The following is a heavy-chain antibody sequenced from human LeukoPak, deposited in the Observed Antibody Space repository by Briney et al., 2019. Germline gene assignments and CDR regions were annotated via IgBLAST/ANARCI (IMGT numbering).Heavy chain of an antibody. CDR1: GYTFTSYH. CDR2: IIPIFGKT. J-gene: IGHJ6*03. Sequence: GASVKVSCKASGYTFTSYHMHWVRQAPGQGLEWMGGIIPIFGKTNSAQKFQGRVTITADQSSSTAYMELSSLRSEDTAVYYCARDTYYFHSGSFPYYFYMDVWGKGTTVAISS. CDR3: ARDTYYFHSGSFPYYFYMDV. V-gene: IGHV1-69*13. D-gene: IGHD3-10*01.